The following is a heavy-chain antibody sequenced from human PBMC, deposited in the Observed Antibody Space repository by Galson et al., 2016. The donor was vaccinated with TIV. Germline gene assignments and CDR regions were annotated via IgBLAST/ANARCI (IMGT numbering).Heavy chain of an antibody. D-gene: IGHD2-8*02. J-gene: IGHJ6*02. CDR1: GFTFSGHS. CDR3: ARIIGYWVGYYTMDV. CDR2: MSVSSDYI. V-gene: IGHV3-21*06. Sequence: SLRLSCAASGFTFSGHSMNWVRQAPGKGLEWVSSMSVSSDYIYYGDSVKGRFTISRDNAKNSLFLQMNILGAEDTAVYYCARIIGYWVGYYTMDVWGQGTTVTVSS.